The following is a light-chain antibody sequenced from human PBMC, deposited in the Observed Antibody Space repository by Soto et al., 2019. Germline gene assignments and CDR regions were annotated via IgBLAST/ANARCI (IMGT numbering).Light chain of an antibody. CDR2: GVS. V-gene: IGKV3-20*01. J-gene: IGKJ1*01. Sequence: EIVLTQSPGTLSLSPGERATLSCRASQSISNNYLGWFQQKPGQAPRLLIYGVSSRATGIPDRFSGSGSGTDFTLTTSRLEPEDFAVYYCQEYGSSPRTFGQGTKVEIK. CDR3: QEYGSSPRT. CDR1: QSISNNY.